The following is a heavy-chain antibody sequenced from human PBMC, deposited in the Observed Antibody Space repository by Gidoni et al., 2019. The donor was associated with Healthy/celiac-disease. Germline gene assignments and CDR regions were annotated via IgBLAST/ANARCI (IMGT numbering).Heavy chain of an antibody. Sequence: QVQLVESGGGVVQPGRSLRLSCAASGFTFSSYGMHWVRQAPGKGLEWVAVISYDGSNKYYADSVKGRFTISRDNSKNTLYLQMNSLRAEDTAVYYCAKETGVTPSGYYYYGMDVWGQGTTVTVSS. CDR3: AKETGVTPSGYYYYGMDV. V-gene: IGHV3-30*18. CDR2: ISYDGSNK. J-gene: IGHJ6*02. D-gene: IGHD2-21*02. CDR1: GFTFSSYG.